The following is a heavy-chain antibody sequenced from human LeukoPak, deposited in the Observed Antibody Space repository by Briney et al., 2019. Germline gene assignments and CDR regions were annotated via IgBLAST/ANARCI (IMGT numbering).Heavy chain of an antibody. CDR1: GASISSYF. Sequence: SETLSLTCTVSGASISSYFWSWIRQPAGKELEWIGRISTTGSTYYNPSVKSRVTMSGDTSKSRFSLRLTSVTAADTAVYYCARSPSTIGWNWGYYFDCWGQGILVTVSS. V-gene: IGHV4-4*07. CDR2: ISTTGST. CDR3: ARSPSTIGWNWGYYFDC. D-gene: IGHD7-27*01. J-gene: IGHJ4*02.